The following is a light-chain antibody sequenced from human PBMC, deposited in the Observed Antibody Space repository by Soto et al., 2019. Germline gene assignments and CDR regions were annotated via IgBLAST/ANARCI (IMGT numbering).Light chain of an antibody. J-gene: IGKJ5*01. CDR3: QQLMSYPIT. CDR1: QGISSY. V-gene: IGKV1-9*01. Sequence: IEMSQSPSSLSASVGYRVTITCRASQGISSYLAWYQQKPRKAPEVLIFGASTLQSGVPSRFSGSGSGTEFTLTISSLQPEDFATYYCQQLMSYPITFGQGTRLEIK. CDR2: GAS.